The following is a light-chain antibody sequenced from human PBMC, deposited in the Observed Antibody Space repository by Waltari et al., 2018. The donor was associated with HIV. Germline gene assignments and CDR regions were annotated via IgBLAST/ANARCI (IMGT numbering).Light chain of an antibody. Sequence: SSELTQDPAVSVALGQTVRITCQGDSLRSYYASWYQQKPGQAPVLVIYGKNNRPSGSPDRFSGSSSGNTASLTITGAQAEDEADSYCNSRDSSGNHVVFGGGTKLTVL. J-gene: IGLJ2*01. CDR3: NSRDSSGNHVV. V-gene: IGLV3-19*01. CDR1: SLRSYY. CDR2: GKN.